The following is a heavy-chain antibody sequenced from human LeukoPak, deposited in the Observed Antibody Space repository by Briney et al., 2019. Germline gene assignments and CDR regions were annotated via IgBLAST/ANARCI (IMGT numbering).Heavy chain of an antibody. Sequence: GGSLRLSCAASGFTFSSYWMNWVRQAPGKGLEWVANIDQDGSEKHFMDSVKGRFTISRDNAKNSVFLEMNSLRAEDTAVYYCARGTNAYPGSDYWGQGTLVTVSS. V-gene: IGHV3-7*01. CDR2: IDQDGSEK. CDR1: GFTFSSYW. D-gene: IGHD1-14*01. J-gene: IGHJ4*02. CDR3: ARGTNAYPGSDY.